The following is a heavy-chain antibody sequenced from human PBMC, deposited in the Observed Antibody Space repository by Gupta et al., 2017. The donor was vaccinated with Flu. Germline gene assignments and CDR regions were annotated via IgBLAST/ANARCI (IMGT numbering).Heavy chain of an antibody. J-gene: IGHJ4*02. CDR1: GFSLSTSGVG. V-gene: IGHV2-5*02. Sequence: QITLKESGPTLVKPTQTLTLTCTFSGFSLSTSGVGVGWIRQPPGKALEWLALIYWDDDKRYSPSLKSRLTITKDTSKNQVVLTMTNMDPVDTATYYCAHGHSLLYDSSGYYYGPPNGKEGYYFDYWGQGTLVTVSS. CDR3: AHGHSLLYDSSGYYYGPPNGKEGYYFDY. D-gene: IGHD3-22*01. CDR2: IYWDDDK.